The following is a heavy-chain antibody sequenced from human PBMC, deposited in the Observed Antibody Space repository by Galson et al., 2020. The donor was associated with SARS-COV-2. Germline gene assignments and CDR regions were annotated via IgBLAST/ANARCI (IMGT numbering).Heavy chain of an antibody. J-gene: IGHJ6*03. Sequence: GESLKISCKGSGYSFTRYWIGWVRQMPGKGLEWMGIIFPGDSDTRYSPSFQGQVTISADKSISTAYLQWSSLKASDTAMYYCARRNYDFWSGYYTDGDYYYYYMDVWGKGTTVTVSS. D-gene: IGHD3-3*01. V-gene: IGHV5-51*01. CDR1: GYSFTRYW. CDR3: ARRNYDFWSGYYTDGDYYYYYMDV. CDR2: IFPGDSDT.